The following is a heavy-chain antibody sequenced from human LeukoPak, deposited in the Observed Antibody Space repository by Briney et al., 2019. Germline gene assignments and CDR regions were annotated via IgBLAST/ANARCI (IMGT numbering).Heavy chain of an antibody. CDR2: ISGSGGST. CDR1: GFIFSSYA. V-gene: IGHV3-23*01. J-gene: IGHJ5*02. CDR3: AKDPGRAHDAGIAAGPARFDP. Sequence: GGSLRLSCAASGFIFSSYAMSWVRQAPGKGLERVAAISGSGGSTYYADSVKGRFTISRDNSKNTLYLQMNSLRAEDTAVYYCAKDPGRAHDAGIAAGPARFDPWGQGTLVTVSS. D-gene: IGHD6-13*01.